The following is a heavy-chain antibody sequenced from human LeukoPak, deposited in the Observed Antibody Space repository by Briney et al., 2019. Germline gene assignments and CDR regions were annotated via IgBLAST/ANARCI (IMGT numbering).Heavy chain of an antibody. V-gene: IGHV3-7*01. Sequence: GGSLRLTCAASGFIFSTYWMSWVCQAPGKGLEWVANTKEDGSESHYVDSVKGRFTISRDNAKNSLYLQMNSLRAEDTAVYFCAKAGLLWFGESWMDVWGQGTTVTVSS. J-gene: IGHJ6*02. D-gene: IGHD3-10*01. CDR1: GFIFSTYW. CDR3: AKAGLLWFGESWMDV. CDR2: TKEDGSES.